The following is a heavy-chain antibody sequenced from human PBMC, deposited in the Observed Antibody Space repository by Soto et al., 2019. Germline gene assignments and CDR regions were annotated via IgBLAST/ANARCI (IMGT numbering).Heavy chain of an antibody. CDR2: IIPIFGTA. CDR3: AIDSQHLDAFDI. Sequence: SVKVSCKASGGTFSSYAISWVRQAPGQGLEWMGGIIPIFGTANYAQKFQGRVTITADESTSTAYMELSSLRSEDTAVYYCAIDSQHLDAFDIWGQGTMVTVSS. V-gene: IGHV1-69*13. J-gene: IGHJ3*02. CDR1: GGTFSSYA.